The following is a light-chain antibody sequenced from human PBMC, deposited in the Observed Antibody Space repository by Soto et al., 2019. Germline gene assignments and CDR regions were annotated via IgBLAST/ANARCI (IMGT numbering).Light chain of an antibody. V-gene: IGKV1-5*01. J-gene: IGKJ4*01. CDR1: QSISSW. Sequence: DIQMTQSPSTLSASVGDRVTITFRASQSISSWLAWYQQKPGKAPKLLIYAASTLQSGVPSRFSGSGFGTDFTLTISSLQAEDFASYYCQQLRSYPSTFGGGTKVDI. CDR3: QQLRSYPST. CDR2: AAS.